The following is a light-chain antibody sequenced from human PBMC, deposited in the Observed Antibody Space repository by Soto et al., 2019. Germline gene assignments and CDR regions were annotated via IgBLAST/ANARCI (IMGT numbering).Light chain of an antibody. Sequence: DIQMTQSPSTLSASVGDRVTITCRASQSISSWLAWYQQKPGKAPKLLIYDASSLESGVPSRFSGSGSGTEFTLTIXSLQPDDFATYYCQQYNSYSKTFGQGTKVEIK. CDR3: QQYNSYSKT. V-gene: IGKV1-5*01. J-gene: IGKJ1*01. CDR2: DAS. CDR1: QSISSW.